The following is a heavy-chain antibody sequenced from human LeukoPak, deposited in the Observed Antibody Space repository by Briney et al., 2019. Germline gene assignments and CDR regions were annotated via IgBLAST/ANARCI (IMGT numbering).Heavy chain of an antibody. CDR2: SSAYNGNT. V-gene: IGHV1-18*01. CDR3: ARETQYSRSVYYYYAMDV. D-gene: IGHD2-15*01. CDR1: GYIFTSYA. Sequence: GASVKVSCKAAGYIFTSYAVSWVRQAPGQGLELMGWSSAYNGNTNYAQKLQGRITMTTDTSTNTAYMELRSLGSDDTAVYYCARETQYSRSVYYYYAMDVWGQGTTVTVSS. J-gene: IGHJ6*02.